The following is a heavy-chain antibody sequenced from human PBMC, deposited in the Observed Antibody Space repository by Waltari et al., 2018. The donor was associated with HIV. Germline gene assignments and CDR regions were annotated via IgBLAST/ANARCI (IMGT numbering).Heavy chain of an antibody. D-gene: IGHD1-26*01. J-gene: IGHJ6*02. V-gene: IGHV4-38-2*02. CDR2: IYHSGST. CDR3: ARDEVGATSDYYYGMDV. Sequence: QVQLQESGPGLVKPSETLSLTCTVSGYSISSGYYWGWIRQPPGTGLEWIGSIYHSGSTYYNPSLKSRVTISVDTSKNQFSLKLSSVTAADTAVYYCARDEVGATSDYYYGMDVWGQGTTVTVSS. CDR1: GYSISSGYY.